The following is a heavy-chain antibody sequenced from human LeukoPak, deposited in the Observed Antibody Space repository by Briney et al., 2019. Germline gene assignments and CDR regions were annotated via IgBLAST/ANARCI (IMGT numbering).Heavy chain of an antibody. J-gene: IGHJ2*01. Sequence: GGSLRLSCAASGLTFSSYDMHCGPGATGKGVECVSGIGTAGDTYYADDVKGRFSISRENAKNLLYFQMESLRTGETAVYYCARVYGDHKDNWYIDVWGSGTLVTVSS. CDR3: ARVYGDHKDNWYIDV. D-gene: IGHD4-17*01. V-gene: IGHV3-13*01. CDR1: GLTFSSYD. CDR2: IGTAGDT.